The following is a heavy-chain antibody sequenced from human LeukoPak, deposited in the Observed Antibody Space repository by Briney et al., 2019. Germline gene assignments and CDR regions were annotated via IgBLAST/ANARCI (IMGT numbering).Heavy chain of an antibody. V-gene: IGHV4-34*01. Sequence: SETLSLTCAVYGGSFSGYYWSWIRQPPGKGLEWIGEINHSGSTNYNPSLKSRVTIPVDTSKNQFSLKLSSVTAADTAVYYCARARIVATMMRSGGFDYWGQGTLVTVSS. D-gene: IGHD5-12*01. J-gene: IGHJ4*02. CDR2: INHSGST. CDR3: ARARIVATMMRSGGFDY. CDR1: GGSFSGYY.